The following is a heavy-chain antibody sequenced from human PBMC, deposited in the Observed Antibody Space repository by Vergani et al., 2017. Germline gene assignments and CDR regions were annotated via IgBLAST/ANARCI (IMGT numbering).Heavy chain of an antibody. CDR1: GFTFSRYG. Sequence: QVQLVESGGGVVQPGRSLRLSCAASGFTFSRYGMHWVRQAPGKGLEWVAVISYDGSNKYYADSVKGRFTISRDNSKYTLYLQMNSLRAEDTAVYYCAKGYSNYDILTDIDYWGQGTLVTVSS. V-gene: IGHV3-30*18. CDR3: AKGYSNYDILTDIDY. CDR2: ISYDGSNK. J-gene: IGHJ4*02. D-gene: IGHD3-9*01.